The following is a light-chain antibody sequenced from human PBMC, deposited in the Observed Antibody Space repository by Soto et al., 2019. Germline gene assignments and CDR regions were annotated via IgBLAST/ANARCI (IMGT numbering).Light chain of an antibody. V-gene: IGLV2-14*01. J-gene: IGLJ3*02. CDR2: EVS. Sequence: QSALTQPASVSGSPGQSIAISCSGTSSDVGNNNHVCWYQQNPGKAPKLMIFEVSNRPSGVSDRFSGSKSGNTASLTISGLQAEEEADYYCSSYTSSNTWVFGGGTKLTVL. CDR1: SSDVGNNNH. CDR3: SSYTSSNTWV.